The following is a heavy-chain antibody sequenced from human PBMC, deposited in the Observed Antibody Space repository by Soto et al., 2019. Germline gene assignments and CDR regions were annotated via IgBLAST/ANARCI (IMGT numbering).Heavy chain of an antibody. D-gene: IGHD5-12*01. CDR3: ATGRYSGFDY. V-gene: IGHV6-1*01. CDR1: GDSFSTNGVA. CDR2: TYYRSKWYN. Sequence: SQTLSLTCAISGDSFSTNGVAWNWIRQSPSRGLEWLGRTYYRSKWYNDYAVSVKSRISVNADTSKNQFSLQLNSVTPEDTAVYYCATGRYSGFDYWGQGTLVTGSS. J-gene: IGHJ4*02.